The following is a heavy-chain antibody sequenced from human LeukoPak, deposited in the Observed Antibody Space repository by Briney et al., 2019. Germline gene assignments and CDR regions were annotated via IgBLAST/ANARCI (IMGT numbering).Heavy chain of an antibody. Sequence: PGGSLILSCAASGFTFSDYYMSWIRQAPGKGLEWVSYISSSSSYTNYADSVKGRFTISRDNAKNSLYLQMNSLRAEDTAVYYCARVPSSSHLDYWGQGTLVTVSS. J-gene: IGHJ4*02. CDR2: ISSSSSYT. V-gene: IGHV3-11*05. D-gene: IGHD6-13*01. CDR1: GFTFSDYY. CDR3: ARVPSSSHLDY.